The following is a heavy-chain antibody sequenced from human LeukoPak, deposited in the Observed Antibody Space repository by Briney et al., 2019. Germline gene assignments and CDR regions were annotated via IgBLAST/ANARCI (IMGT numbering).Heavy chain of an antibody. Sequence: ETLSLTCAVYGGSFSGYYWSWVRQAPGKGLEWVANIKQDGSEKYYVDSVKGRFTISRDNAKNSLYLQMNSLRAEDTAVYYCARDSMITFGGVDYWGQGTLVTVSS. J-gene: IGHJ4*02. D-gene: IGHD3-16*01. CDR2: IKQDGSEK. CDR1: GGSFSGYY. CDR3: ARDSMITFGGVDY. V-gene: IGHV3-7*01.